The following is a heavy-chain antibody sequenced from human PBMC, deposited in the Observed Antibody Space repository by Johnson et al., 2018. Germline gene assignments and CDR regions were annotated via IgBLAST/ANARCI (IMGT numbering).Heavy chain of an antibody. J-gene: IGHJ4*02. CDR3: AKLKSDYEVDYFDY. V-gene: IGHV3-30-3*02. D-gene: IGHD5-12*01. CDR2: ISYDGINN. Sequence: QVQLVESGGGVVQPGRSLRLSCAASGFTFSSYAMHWVRQAPGKGLEWVAVISYDGINNYYADSVKGRFTISRDNSKNTLYLQMNRLRAEDTAVYYCAKLKSDYEVDYFDYWGQGTLVTVSS. CDR1: GFTFSSYA.